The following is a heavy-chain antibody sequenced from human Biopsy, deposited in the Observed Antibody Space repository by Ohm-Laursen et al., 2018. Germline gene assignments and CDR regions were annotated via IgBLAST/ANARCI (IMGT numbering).Heavy chain of an antibody. CDR3: ARDDDTTGHYMILNH. Sequence: SLRLSCSASGFAFSYYGLHRVRQAPGKGLQWVAVMWSDGINKNYADSVKGRFTVSRDNSNNVLYLQMSSLRDEDSAVYYCARDDDTTGHYMILNHWGQGTLVTVSS. CDR1: GFAFSYYG. CDR2: MWSDGINK. V-gene: IGHV3-33*01. D-gene: IGHD3-9*01. J-gene: IGHJ5*02.